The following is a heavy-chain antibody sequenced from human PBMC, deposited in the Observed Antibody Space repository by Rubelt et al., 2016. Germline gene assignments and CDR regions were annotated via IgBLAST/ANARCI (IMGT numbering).Heavy chain of an antibody. D-gene: IGHD5-24*01. CDR3: ARSLSGDA. V-gene: IGHV4-34*01. CDR1: GGSFSGYY. CDR2: INHSGST. J-gene: IGHJ4*02. Sequence: QVQLQQWGAGLLKPSETLSLTCAVYGGSFSGYYWSWIRQPPGKGLEWIGEINHSGSTNYNPSLQSRVTISVYTSKNEFTLKLSTVTGADTAVYYWARSLSGDAWGQGTLVTVSS.